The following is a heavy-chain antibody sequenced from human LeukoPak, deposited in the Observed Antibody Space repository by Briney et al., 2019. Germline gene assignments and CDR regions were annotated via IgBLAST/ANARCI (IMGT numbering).Heavy chain of an antibody. CDR3: ARRTPYYYDGSGYPLDAFDI. V-gene: IGHV1-2*02. CDR2: TNPNSGGT. D-gene: IGHD3-22*01. CDR1: GYTFTGYY. J-gene: IGHJ3*02. Sequence: ASVKVSCKASGYTFTGYYIHMVRQAPGQGLEWMGWTNPNSGGTNNAQKFQGRVTMTRDTSISTAYMELSRLRSDDTAVYYCARRTPYYYDGSGYPLDAFDIWGQGTMVTVSS.